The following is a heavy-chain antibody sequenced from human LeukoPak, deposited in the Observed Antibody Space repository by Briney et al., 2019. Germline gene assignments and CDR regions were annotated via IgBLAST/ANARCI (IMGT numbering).Heavy chain of an antibody. D-gene: IGHD3-10*01. V-gene: IGHV3-23*01. CDR3: AKEGGGSGSYYFDY. J-gene: IGHJ4*02. CDR2: ISGSGGST. CDR1: GFTFSSYA. Sequence: GGSLRLSCAASGFTFSSYAMSWVRQAPGKGLEWVSAISGSGGSTYYADSVKGRFTISRHNSKNALYLQMNSLRAEDTAVYYCAKEGGGSGSYYFDYWGQGTLVTVSS.